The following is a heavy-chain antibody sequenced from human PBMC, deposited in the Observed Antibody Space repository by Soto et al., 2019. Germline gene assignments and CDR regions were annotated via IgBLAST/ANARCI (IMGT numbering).Heavy chain of an antibody. J-gene: IGHJ4*02. D-gene: IGHD6-19*01. Sequence: VQLVETGGGLIQPGGSLKLSCSAAGFTVSDSMGWFRQPPGKGVEDVAFIDSDGSTHYTDSVGGRFTISRDNSNNTMYLHMDRLRVDDTAVYFCARYASGPFDYWGKGTLVTVSS. CDR2: IDSDGST. CDR3: ARYASGPFDY. V-gene: IGHV3-53*02. CDR1: GFTVSDS.